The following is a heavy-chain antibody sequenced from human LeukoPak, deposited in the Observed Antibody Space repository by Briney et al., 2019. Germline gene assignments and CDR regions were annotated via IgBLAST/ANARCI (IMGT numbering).Heavy chain of an antibody. CDR3: ARPYYYYYGMDV. CDR1: GFTFSSYG. CDR2: ISSSGSTI. J-gene: IGHJ6*02. V-gene: IGHV3-48*04. Sequence: QSGGSLRLSCAASGFTFSSYGMHWVRQAPGKGLEWVSYISSSGSTIYYADSVKGRFTISRDNAKNSLYLQMNSLRAEDTAVYYCARPYYYYYGMDVWGQGTTVTVSS.